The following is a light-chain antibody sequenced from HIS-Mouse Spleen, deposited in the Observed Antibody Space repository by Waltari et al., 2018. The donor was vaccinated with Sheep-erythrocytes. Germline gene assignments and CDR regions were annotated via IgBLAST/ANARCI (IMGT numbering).Light chain of an antibody. J-gene: IGLJ2*01. CDR1: SSDVGSYNL. V-gene: IGLV2-14*02. Sequence: QSALTQPASVSGSPGPSITISCTGTSSDVGSYNLVSWYQQHPGTAPKLMIYEGSKRPSGVSNRFSGSKSGTSASLAISGLRSEDEADYYCAAWDDSLSGVVFGGGTKLTVL. CDR2: EGS. CDR3: AAWDDSLSGVV.